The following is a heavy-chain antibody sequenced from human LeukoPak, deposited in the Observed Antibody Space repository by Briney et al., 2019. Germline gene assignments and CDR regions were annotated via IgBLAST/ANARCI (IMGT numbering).Heavy chain of an antibody. V-gene: IGHV1-46*01. J-gene: IGHJ3*01. D-gene: IGHD5-12*01. Sequence: ASVKVSCKASGYTFTSYYMHRVRQAPGQGLEWMGIINPSGGSTSYAQKFQGRVTMTRDTSTSTAYMELSRLRSDDTAVYYCARGATSEFFWGPGTMVTVSS. CDR3: ARGATSEFF. CDR2: INPSGGST. CDR1: GYTFTSYY.